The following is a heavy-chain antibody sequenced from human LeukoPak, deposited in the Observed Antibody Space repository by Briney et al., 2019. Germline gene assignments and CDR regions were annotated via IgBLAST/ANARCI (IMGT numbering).Heavy chain of an antibody. CDR3: ARDENIAVAGTFDY. CDR1: GFTFSSYS. Sequence: PGGSLRLSCAASGFTFSSYSMNWVRQAPGKGLEWVSSISSSSSYIYYADSVKGRFTISRDNAKNSLYLQMNSLRAEDTAVYYCARDENIAVAGTFDYWGQGTLVTVSS. D-gene: IGHD6-19*01. V-gene: IGHV3-21*01. CDR2: ISSSSSYI. J-gene: IGHJ4*02.